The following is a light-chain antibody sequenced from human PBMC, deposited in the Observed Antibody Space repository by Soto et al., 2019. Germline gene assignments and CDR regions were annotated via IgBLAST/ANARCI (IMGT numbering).Light chain of an antibody. CDR2: AAS. V-gene: IGKV1-39*01. J-gene: IGKJ2*01. Sequence: DIQMTQSPSSLSASAGDRVTITCRASQRISTYLNWYQQKPEKAPQLLIYAASSLQSGVPSRFSGSGYGTDFTLTISSLQPEDFAPYYCQQSYSTPHTFGQGTKLEIK. CDR1: QRISTY. CDR3: QQSYSTPHT.